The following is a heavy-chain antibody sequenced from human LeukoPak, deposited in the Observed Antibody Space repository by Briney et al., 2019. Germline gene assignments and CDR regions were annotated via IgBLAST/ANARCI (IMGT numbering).Heavy chain of an antibody. V-gene: IGHV4-59*08. CDR2: IYYSGST. D-gene: IGHD3-16*01. CDR3: ARHYDWVSRFDY. J-gene: IGHJ4*02. CDR1: GGSISSYY. Sequence: SETLSLTCTVSGGSISSYYWSWIRPPPGKGLGWIGYIYYSGSTNYNPSLKSRVTISVDTSKNQFSLKLSSVTAADTAVYYCARHYDWVSRFDYWGQGTLVTVSS.